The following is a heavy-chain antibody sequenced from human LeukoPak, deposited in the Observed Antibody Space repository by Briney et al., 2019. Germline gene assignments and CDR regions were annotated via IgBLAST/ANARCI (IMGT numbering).Heavy chain of an antibody. J-gene: IGHJ3*02. Sequence: GGSLRLSCAASGFTFSSYAMSWVRQAPGKGLEWVSAISSSGSSTYYADSVKGRFTISRDNSKNTLYLQMNSLRAEDTAVYYCARDRKGYCSSTSCRDASDIWGQGTMVTVSS. CDR2: ISSSGSST. CDR1: GFTFSSYA. D-gene: IGHD2-2*01. CDR3: ARDRKGYCSSTSCRDASDI. V-gene: IGHV3-23*01.